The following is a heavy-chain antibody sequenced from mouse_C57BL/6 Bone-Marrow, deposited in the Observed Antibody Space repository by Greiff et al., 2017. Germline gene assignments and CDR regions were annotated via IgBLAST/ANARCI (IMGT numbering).Heavy chain of an antibody. CDR3: TTRLRRGYWYFDV. Sequence: EVQLVESGAELVRPGASVKLSCTASGFNIKDDYMHWVKQRPEQGLEWIGWIDPENGDTEYASKFQGKATITADTSSNTAYLQLSSLTSEDTAVYYCTTRLRRGYWYFDVWGTGTTVTVSS. J-gene: IGHJ1*03. V-gene: IGHV14-4*01. CDR1: GFNIKDDY. CDR2: IDPENGDT. D-gene: IGHD2-4*01.